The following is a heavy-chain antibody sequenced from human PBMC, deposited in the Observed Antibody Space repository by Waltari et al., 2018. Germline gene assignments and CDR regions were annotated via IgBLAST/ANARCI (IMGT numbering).Heavy chain of an antibody. J-gene: IGHJ4*02. CDR3: ARDDVDSSNFGGF. Sequence: QLVQSGPEGKRPGASVKVSCKGSGYYFSHYGITWVRKAPGQGLEWMGWINPYNGDTKYEQNLQGRVTMTTDTSTTTAYMEVRSLRSDDTAIYYCARDDVDSSNFGGFWGQGTLVTVSS. V-gene: IGHV1-18*01. D-gene: IGHD6-13*01. CDR1: GYYFSHYG. CDR2: INPYNGDT.